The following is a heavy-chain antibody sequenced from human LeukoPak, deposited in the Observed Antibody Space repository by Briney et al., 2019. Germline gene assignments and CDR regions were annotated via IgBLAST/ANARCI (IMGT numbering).Heavy chain of an antibody. V-gene: IGHV4-59*01. Sequence: PSETLSLTCTVSGGSISRYYWSWIRQPPGKGLEWIGYIYYSGSTNYNPSLKSRVTISVDTSKNQFSLKLSSVTAADTAVYYCARARRRDAFDIWGQGTMVTVSS. CDR3: ARARRRDAFDI. CDR2: IYYSGST. J-gene: IGHJ3*02. CDR1: GGSISRYY.